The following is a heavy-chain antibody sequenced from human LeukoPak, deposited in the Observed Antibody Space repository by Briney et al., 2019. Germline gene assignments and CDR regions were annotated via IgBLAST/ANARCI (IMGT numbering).Heavy chain of an antibody. J-gene: IGHJ4*02. CDR2: ISSSSSYI. CDR3: ARDLWGITVTTDYFDS. Sequence: TGGSLRLSCAASGFTFSSYRMKWVRQAPGKGLEWVSSISSSSSYIYYADSVKGRFTISRDNAKNSLYLQMISLRAEDMAVYYCARDLWGITVTTDYFDSWGQGTLVTVSS. D-gene: IGHD4-17*01. V-gene: IGHV3-21*01. CDR1: GFTFSSYR.